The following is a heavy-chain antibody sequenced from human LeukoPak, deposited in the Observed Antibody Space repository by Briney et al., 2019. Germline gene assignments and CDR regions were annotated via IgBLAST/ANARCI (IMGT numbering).Heavy chain of an antibody. Sequence: GASVKVSCKASGYTFTGYYMHWVRQAPGQGLEWMGRINPNSGGTNYAQKFQGRVTMTRDTSISTAYMELSRLRSDGTAVYYCARDLRFGELSAGSYWGQGTLVTVSS. J-gene: IGHJ4*02. CDR3: ARDLRFGELSAGSY. V-gene: IGHV1-2*06. CDR2: INPNSGGT. CDR1: GYTFTGYY. D-gene: IGHD3-10*01.